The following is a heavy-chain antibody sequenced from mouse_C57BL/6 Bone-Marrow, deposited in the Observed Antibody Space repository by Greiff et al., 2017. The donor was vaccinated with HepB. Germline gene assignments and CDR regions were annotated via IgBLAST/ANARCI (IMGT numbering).Heavy chain of an antibody. CDR2: INPSNGGT. Sequence: QVQLQQPGTELVKPGASVKLSCKASGYTFTSYWMHWVKQRPGQGLEWIGNINPSNGGTNYNEKFKSKATLTVDKSSSTAYRQLSSLTSEDSAVYYGAREREYYYGSSLWYLDDWGKGTTLTVAS. V-gene: IGHV1-53*01. D-gene: IGHD1-1*01. CDR3: AREREYYYGSSLWYLDD. J-gene: IGHJ2*01. CDR1: GYTFTSYW.